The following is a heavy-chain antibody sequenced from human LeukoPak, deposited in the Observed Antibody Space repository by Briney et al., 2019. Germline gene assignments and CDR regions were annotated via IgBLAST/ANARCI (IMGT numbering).Heavy chain of an antibody. CDR2: INPNSGDT. Sequence: AASVKVSCKASGYTFTGYHMHWVRQAPGQGLEWMRRINPNSGDTNYAQKFQGRVTMTRDTSISTAYMELSRLRSDDTAVYYCARDYCSSTSCLFDYWGQGTLVTVSS. J-gene: IGHJ4*02. V-gene: IGHV1-2*06. CDR3: ARDYCSSTSCLFDY. D-gene: IGHD2-2*01. CDR1: GYTFTGYH.